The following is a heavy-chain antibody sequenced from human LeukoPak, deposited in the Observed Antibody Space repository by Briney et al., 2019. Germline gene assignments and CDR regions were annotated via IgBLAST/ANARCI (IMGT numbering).Heavy chain of an antibody. CDR2: IMPILGLA. CDR1: GCTFSSYA. V-gene: IGHV1-69*10. J-gene: IGHJ5*02. Sequence: SVTVSCKDSGCTFSSYAISWVRQDPGQGLEWLGGIMPILGLANYAQKLHGRVSITANKSTSTAYMALSSLRSEDTAVYYCARGGAAAGSGMKNWFDPWGQGTLVTVSS. D-gene: IGHD6-13*01. CDR3: ARGGAAAGSGMKNWFDP.